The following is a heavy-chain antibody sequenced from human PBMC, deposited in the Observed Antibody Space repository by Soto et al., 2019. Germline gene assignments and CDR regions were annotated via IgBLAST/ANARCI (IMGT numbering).Heavy chain of an antibody. CDR1: GYTFTSYY. D-gene: IGHD2-8*01. J-gene: IGHJ3*02. V-gene: IGHV1-46*01. Sequence: QVQLVQSGAEVKKPGASVKLSCKASGYTFTSYYMHWVRQAPGQGLEWMGVINPSGGSTSYAQKSQGRVTMTRDTSTGTVYMELSSLSSEDTAVYYCARSTLMAYDAFDIWGHGTMVTVSS. CDR3: ARSTLMAYDAFDI. CDR2: INPSGGST.